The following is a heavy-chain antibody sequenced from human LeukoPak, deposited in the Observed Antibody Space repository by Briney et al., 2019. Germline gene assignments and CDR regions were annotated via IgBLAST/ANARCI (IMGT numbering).Heavy chain of an antibody. CDR1: GFTFSNYW. CDR2: IRSDGST. D-gene: IGHD3-10*01. CDR3: ARAVTYFYGSVTYAWFDP. J-gene: IGHJ5*02. Sequence: GGSLRLSCAASGFTFSNYWMHWVRQTPGKGLVWVSRIRSDGSTIYADSVKGRFTISRDNARNTLYLQMNSLRVEDTAMYYCARAVTYFYGSVTYAWFDPWGQGTLVTVSS. V-gene: IGHV3-74*01.